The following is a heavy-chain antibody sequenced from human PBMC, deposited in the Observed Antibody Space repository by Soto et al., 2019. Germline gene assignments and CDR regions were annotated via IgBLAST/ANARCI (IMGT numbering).Heavy chain of an antibody. D-gene: IGHD2-21*02. Sequence: PGGSLRLSCAASGFTFSTYAMHWVRQAPGKGLEWVAVISYGGGNKYYADSVKGRFSISRDNSKNTLYLQMSSQRSEDTAVYYCASLPYCGGDCYPPFYYGMDVWGQGTTVTVSS. CDR2: ISYGGGNK. CDR1: GFTFSTYA. CDR3: ASLPYCGGDCYPPFYYGMDV. J-gene: IGHJ6*02. V-gene: IGHV3-30-3*01.